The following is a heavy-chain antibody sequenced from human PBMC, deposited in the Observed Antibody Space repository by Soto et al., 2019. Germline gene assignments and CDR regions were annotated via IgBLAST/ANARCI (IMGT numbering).Heavy chain of an antibody. CDR2: VHSSGNT. Sequence: QVQLQESGPRLVKPSETLSLTCTVSGDSIGTHYWSWVRQPPGKGLECIGYVHSSGNTIYNPSLNSRVTISLDTSKDQFSLKLTSVTAADTAIYYCARLPNSGINPPFDYWGQGILVTVSS. CDR1: GDSIGTHY. J-gene: IGHJ4*02. D-gene: IGHD1-26*01. V-gene: IGHV4-59*08. CDR3: ARLPNSGINPPFDY.